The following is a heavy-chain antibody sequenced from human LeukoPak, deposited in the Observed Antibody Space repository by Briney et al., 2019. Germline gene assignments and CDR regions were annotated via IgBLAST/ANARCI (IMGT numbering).Heavy chain of an antibody. J-gene: IGHJ6*03. D-gene: IGHD5-18*01. Sequence: PSETLSLTCAVYGGSFSGYYWSWIRQPPGKGLEWIGEIYHNGNTGYNPSLKSRGTISVDKSKNQFSLSLTSVTAADTAVYYCARTEESGYSYRYFGYYYYMDVWGKGTTVTVSS. CDR2: IYHNGNT. CDR1: GGSFSGYY. CDR3: ARTEESGYSYRYFGYYYYMDV. V-gene: IGHV4-34*01.